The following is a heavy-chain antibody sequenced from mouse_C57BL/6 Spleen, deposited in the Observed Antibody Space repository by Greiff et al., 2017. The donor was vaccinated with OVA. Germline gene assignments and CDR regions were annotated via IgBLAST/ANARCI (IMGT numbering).Heavy chain of an antibody. Sequence: QVQLQQPGAELVKPGASVKLSCKASGYTFTSYWMHWVKQRPGQGLEWIGMIHPNSGSTNYNEKFKSKATLTVDKSSSTAYMQLSSLTSEDSAVYYCAHYYGSSYGFAYWGQGTLVTVS. CDR2: IHPNSGST. V-gene: IGHV1-64*01. D-gene: IGHD1-1*01. J-gene: IGHJ3*01. CDR1: GYTFTSYW. CDR3: AHYYGSSYGFAY.